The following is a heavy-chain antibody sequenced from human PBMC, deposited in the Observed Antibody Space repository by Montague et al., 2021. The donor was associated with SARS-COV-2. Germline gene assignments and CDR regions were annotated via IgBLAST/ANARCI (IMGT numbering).Heavy chain of an antibody. CDR3: ARGRQHFNMIVVVMTGGEYYCDY. Sequence: SETLSLTCAVYGGSFSDYFWTWIRQPPGKGLEWIGEINHRGTPNYNPSLKRRVSISVDTSKNQFSLYLGSVTAADTAVYYCARGRQHFNMIVVVMTGGEYYCDYWGQGALVTVSS. V-gene: IGHV4-34*01. J-gene: IGHJ4*02. CDR1: GGSFSDYF. CDR2: INHRGTP. D-gene: IGHD3-22*01.